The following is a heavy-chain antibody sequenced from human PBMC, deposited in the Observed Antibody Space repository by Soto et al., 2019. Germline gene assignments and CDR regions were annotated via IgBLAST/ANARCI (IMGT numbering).Heavy chain of an antibody. CDR2: IYYTGST. J-gene: IGHJ6*03. CDR1: GGSIDSTNYY. Sequence: QVRLQESGPRRVRPSQTLSLTCSVSGGSIDSTNYYWTWIRQLPGKGPEWIGNIYYTGSTFYNPSLKSRLTISMDTSRNPFSLQWTSVTAADTAVYFCARDQGYRDFFIASHYYYHMDVGGKGTTVTVS. V-gene: IGHV4-30-4*01. D-gene: IGHD2-15*01. CDR3: ARDQGYRDFFIASHYYYHMDV.